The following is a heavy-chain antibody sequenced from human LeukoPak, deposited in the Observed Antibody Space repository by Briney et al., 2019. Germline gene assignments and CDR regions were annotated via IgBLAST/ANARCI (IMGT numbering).Heavy chain of an antibody. CDR1: GGTFSSYA. V-gene: IGHV1-69*13. J-gene: IGHJ4*02. D-gene: IGHD3-16*01. CDR2: IIPIFGTA. CDR3: ALLGGPATGKGY. Sequence: SVKVSCKASGGTFSSYAISWVRQVPGQGLEWMGGIIPIFGTANYAQKFQGRVTITADESTSTAYMELSSLRSDDTAVYYCALLGGPATGKGYWGQGTLVTVSS.